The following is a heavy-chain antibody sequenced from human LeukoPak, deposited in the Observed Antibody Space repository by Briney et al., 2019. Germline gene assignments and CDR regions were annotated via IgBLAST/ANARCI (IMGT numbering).Heavy chain of an antibody. Sequence: ASVKVSCKASGYTFTSYYMHWVRQAPGQGLEWMGIINPNAGTTSYAQKFQGRVTMTRNTSISTAYMELSSLRSEDTAVYYCARGHGFSYYDSSGYYGDYWGQGTLVTVSS. CDR1: GYTFTSYY. D-gene: IGHD3-22*01. CDR3: ARGHGFSYYDSSGYYGDY. J-gene: IGHJ4*02. CDR2: INPNAGTT. V-gene: IGHV1-46*01.